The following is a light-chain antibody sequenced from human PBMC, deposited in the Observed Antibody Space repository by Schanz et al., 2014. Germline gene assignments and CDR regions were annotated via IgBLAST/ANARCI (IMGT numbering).Light chain of an antibody. Sequence: QSALTQPRSVSGSPGQSVTISCAGTTSDVGGYNYVSWYQHHPGKVPKLIIYDVSKRPSGVPDRFSGSKSGNTASLTISGLQAEDEADYYCQSYDTSLRGVFGGGTKLTVL. V-gene: IGLV2-11*01. CDR1: TSDVGGYNY. CDR2: DVS. J-gene: IGLJ3*02. CDR3: QSYDTSLRGV.